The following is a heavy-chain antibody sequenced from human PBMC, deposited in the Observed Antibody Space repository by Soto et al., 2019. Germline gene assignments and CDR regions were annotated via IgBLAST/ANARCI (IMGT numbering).Heavy chain of an antibody. J-gene: IGHJ4*02. Sequence: PGGSLRLSCAASGFTFRNYGMNWVRQAPGKGLEWVSYIGIGSSTTYYADSVKGRFTISRDNAKNSLYLQMNSLRAEDTAVYYCARYYYDSSGFFDYWGQGTLVTVSS. CDR1: GFTFRNYG. CDR3: ARYYYDSSGFFDY. D-gene: IGHD3-22*01. CDR2: IGIGSSTT. V-gene: IGHV3-48*01.